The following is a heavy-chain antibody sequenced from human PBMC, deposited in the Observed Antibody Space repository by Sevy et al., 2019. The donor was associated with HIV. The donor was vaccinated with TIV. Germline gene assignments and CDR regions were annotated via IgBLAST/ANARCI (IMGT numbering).Heavy chain of an antibody. CDR3: ARHRAPPGWYFDL. CDR2: IYYSGST. Sequence: SETVSLTCTVSGGSISSSSYYWGWIRQPPGKGLEWIGSIYYSGSTYYNPSLKSRVTISVDTSKNQFSLKLSSVTAADTAVYYCARHRAPPGWYFDLWGRGTLVTVSS. V-gene: IGHV4-39*01. CDR1: GGSISSSSYY. J-gene: IGHJ2*01.